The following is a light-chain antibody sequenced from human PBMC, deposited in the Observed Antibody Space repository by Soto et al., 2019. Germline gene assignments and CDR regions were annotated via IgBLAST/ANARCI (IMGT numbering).Light chain of an antibody. CDR1: QGIRDD. CDR2: GAS. V-gene: IGKV1-17*01. Sequence: EIPMTQSPSSLSASVGDRVTITCRASQGIRDDLSWYQQKPGKAPKRLIYGASTLQSGVPLRFSGRGSGTGFTLTISSLQPEDSATYYCLQHNTYPRTFGQGNKVEIK. J-gene: IGKJ1*01. CDR3: LQHNTYPRT.